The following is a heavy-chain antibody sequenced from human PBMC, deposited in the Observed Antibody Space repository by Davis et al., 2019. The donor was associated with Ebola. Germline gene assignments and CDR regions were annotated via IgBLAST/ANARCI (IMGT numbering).Heavy chain of an antibody. D-gene: IGHD2/OR15-2a*01. Sequence: ISCAASGYTFTSYYMRWVRQAPGQGLEWMGWISAYNGNTNYAQKLQGRVTMTTDTTTSTAYMELRSLRSDDTAVYYCARPSGYYGWFDPWGQGTLVTVSS. V-gene: IGHV1-18*04. CDR1: GYTFTSYY. CDR3: ARPSGYYGWFDP. J-gene: IGHJ5*02. CDR2: ISAYNGNT.